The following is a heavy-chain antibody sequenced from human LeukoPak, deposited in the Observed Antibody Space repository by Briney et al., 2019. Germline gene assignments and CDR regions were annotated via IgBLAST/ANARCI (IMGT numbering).Heavy chain of an antibody. Sequence: SETLSLTCTVSGGSISSYYWSWIRQPPGKGLEWIGYIYYSGSTNYNPSLKSRVTISVDTSKNQFSLKLSSVTAADTVVYYCARGMYSSSWFFDYWGQGTLVTVSS. CDR2: IYYSGST. J-gene: IGHJ4*02. D-gene: IGHD6-13*01. CDR3: ARGMYSSSWFFDY. CDR1: GGSISSYY. V-gene: IGHV4-59*01.